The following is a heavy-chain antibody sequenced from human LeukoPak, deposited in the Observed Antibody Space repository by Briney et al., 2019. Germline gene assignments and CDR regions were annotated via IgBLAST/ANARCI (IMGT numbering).Heavy chain of an antibody. J-gene: IGHJ5*02. CDR3: ARAGLVLWFGEKTNWFDP. V-gene: IGHV1-18*01. D-gene: IGHD3-10*01. CDR1: GYTFTSYG. Sequence: GASVKVSCKASGYTFTSYGISWVRQAPGQGLEWMGWISAYNGNTNYAQKLQGRVTMTTDTSTSTAYMELRSLRSDDTAVYYCARAGLVLWFGEKTNWFDPGAREPWSPSRQ. CDR2: ISAYNGNT.